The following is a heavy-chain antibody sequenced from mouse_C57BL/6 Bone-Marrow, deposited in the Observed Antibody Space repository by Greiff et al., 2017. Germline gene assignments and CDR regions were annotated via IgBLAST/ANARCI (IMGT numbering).Heavy chain of an antibody. D-gene: IGHD6-5*01. V-gene: IGHV1-52*01. CDR1: GYTFTSYW. Sequence: QVQLQQPGAELVRPGSSVKLSCKASGYTFTSYWMHWVKQRPIQGLEWIGNIDPSDSETHYNQKFKDKATLTVDKSSSTAYMQLSSLTSEDSAVYYGARSDPIWGYFDYWGQGTTLTVSS. CDR2: IDPSDSET. J-gene: IGHJ2*01. CDR3: ARSDPIWGYFDY.